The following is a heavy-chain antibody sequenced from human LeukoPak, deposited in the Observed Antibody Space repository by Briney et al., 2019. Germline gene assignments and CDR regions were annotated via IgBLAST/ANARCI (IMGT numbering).Heavy chain of an antibody. CDR1: GGTFTSYV. D-gene: IGHD4-17*01. Sequence: SVKVSCKTSGGTFTSYVISWVRQAHGPGLDWMGGILPIFGTADYAQKFQGRVTITADESTNTAYMELRSLTSEDTAVYYCARDRGGLDPWGQGTLVTVSS. CDR3: ARDRGGLDP. J-gene: IGHJ5*02. V-gene: IGHV1-69*13. CDR2: ILPIFGTA.